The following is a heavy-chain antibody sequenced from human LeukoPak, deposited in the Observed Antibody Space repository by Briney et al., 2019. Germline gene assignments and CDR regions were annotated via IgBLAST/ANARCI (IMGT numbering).Heavy chain of an antibody. CDR1: GYTFTGYY. CDR3: AKYYYDSYEGYYFDY. CDR2: INPNSGGT. Sequence: GASVKVSCKASGYTFTGYYMHWVRQAPGQGLEWMGWINPNSGGTNYAQKFQDRVTMTRDTSISTAYMELSRLKSDDTAFYYCAKYYYDSYEGYYFDYWGQGTLVTVSS. D-gene: IGHD3-22*01. J-gene: IGHJ4*02. V-gene: IGHV1-2*02.